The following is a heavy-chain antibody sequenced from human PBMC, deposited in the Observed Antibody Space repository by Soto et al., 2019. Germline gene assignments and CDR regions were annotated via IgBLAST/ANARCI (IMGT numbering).Heavy chain of an antibody. CDR1: GGSFSGYY. V-gene: IGHV4-34*01. D-gene: IGHD1-7*01. CDR3: AIPARLELDRPTENYYYYYMDV. Sequence: SETLSLTCAVYGGSFSGYYWSWIRQPPGKGLEWIGEINHSGSTNYNPSLKSRVTISVDTSKNQFSLKLSSVTAADTAVYYCAIPARLELDRPTENYYYYYMDVWGKGTTVTVSS. CDR2: INHSGST. J-gene: IGHJ6*03.